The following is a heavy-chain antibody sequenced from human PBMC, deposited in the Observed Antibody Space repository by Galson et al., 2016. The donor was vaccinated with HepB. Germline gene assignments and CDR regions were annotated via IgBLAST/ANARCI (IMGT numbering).Heavy chain of an antibody. V-gene: IGHV4-59*01. D-gene: IGHD6-25*01. J-gene: IGHJ5*02. CDR3: AGDIGAPAAWFDP. CDR2: LYYSGST. CDR1: GGAISDYY. Sequence: SETLSLTCSVSGGAISDYYWSWIRQSPGKGLEWIGYLYYSGSTNYNPSLKSRVTISIDTSKNQLSLRLRAVTAEDTAVYYCAGDIGAPAAWFDPWGQGTLVTVSS.